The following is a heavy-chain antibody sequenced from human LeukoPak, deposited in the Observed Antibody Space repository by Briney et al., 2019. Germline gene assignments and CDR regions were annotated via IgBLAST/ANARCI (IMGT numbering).Heavy chain of an antibody. CDR3: ARGLDYDGYFDY. V-gene: IGHV4-34*01. CDR2: INHSGST. Sequence: SETLSLTCAVYGGSFSGYYWSWIRQPPGKGLEWIGEINHSGSTNYNPSLKSRVTISVDTSKNQFSLKLSSVTAADTAVYYCARGLDYDGYFDYWGQGTLVTVSS. J-gene: IGHJ4*02. D-gene: IGHD3-16*01. CDR1: GGSFSGYY.